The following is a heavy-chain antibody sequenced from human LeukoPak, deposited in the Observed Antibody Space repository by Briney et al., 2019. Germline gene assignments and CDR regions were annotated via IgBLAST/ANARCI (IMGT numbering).Heavy chain of an antibody. V-gene: IGHV3-53*04. CDR1: GFTVSSNY. CDR2: IYSGGST. Sequence: AGSLRLSCAASGFTVSSNYMSWVRQAPGKGLEWVSVIYSGGSTYYADSVKGRFTISRHNSKNTLYLQMNSLRAEDTAVYYCAFAPAPSSSGRDVWAQGTTVTVPS. CDR3: AFAPAPSSSGRDV. J-gene: IGHJ6*02.